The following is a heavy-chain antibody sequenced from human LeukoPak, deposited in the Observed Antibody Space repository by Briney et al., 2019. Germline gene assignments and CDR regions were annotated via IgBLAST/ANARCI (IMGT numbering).Heavy chain of an antibody. CDR1: GFTFSSYG. CDR3: AKVANYGDPRYYGMDV. D-gene: IGHD4-17*01. V-gene: IGHV3-30*18. J-gene: IGHJ6*02. Sequence: PGGSLRLSCAGSGFTFSSYGMHWVRQAPGKGLEWVAVISYDGSNKYYADSVKGRFTISRDNSKNTLYLQMNSLRAEDTAVYYCAKVANYGDPRYYGMDVWGQGTTVTVSS. CDR2: ISYDGSNK.